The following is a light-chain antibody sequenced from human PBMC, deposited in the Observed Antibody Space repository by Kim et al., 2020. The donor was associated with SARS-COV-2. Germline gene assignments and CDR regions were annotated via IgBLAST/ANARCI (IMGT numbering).Light chain of an antibody. CDR1: SLRSYY. Sequence: SSELTQDPAVSVALGQTVRLTCQGDSLRSYYASWYQQKPGQAPVLVIYGKNNRPSGLPDRFSGSSSGNTASLTITGAQAEDEPDYYCNSRDSSGNHLGVV. CDR2: GKN. CDR3: NSRDSSGNHLGVV. J-gene: IGLJ2*01. V-gene: IGLV3-19*01.